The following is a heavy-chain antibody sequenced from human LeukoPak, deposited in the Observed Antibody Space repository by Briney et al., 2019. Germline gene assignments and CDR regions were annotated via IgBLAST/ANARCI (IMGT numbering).Heavy chain of an antibody. CDR3: AKFEGGYSSSSSDAFDI. Sequence: GGSLRLSCAASGFTFSSYGMHWVRQAPGKGLEWVAFIRYDGSNKYYADSVKGRFTISRDNSKNTLYLQMNSLRAEDTAVYYCAKFEGGYSSSSSDAFDIWGQGTMVTVSS. CDR1: GFTFSSYG. J-gene: IGHJ3*02. V-gene: IGHV3-30*02. CDR2: IRYDGSNK. D-gene: IGHD6-6*01.